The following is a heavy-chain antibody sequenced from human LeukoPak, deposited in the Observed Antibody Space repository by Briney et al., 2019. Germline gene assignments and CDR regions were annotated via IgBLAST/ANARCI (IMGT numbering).Heavy chain of an antibody. CDR1: GYTFTGYS. CDR3: ARAANPQDCFDC. Sequence: ASVKVSCKASGYTFTGYSIHWVRQAPGQGLEWMGWINLKSGGTNYAQKFQGRVTMTRDTSISTAYMELSRLTSDDTAVYYCARAANPQDCFDCWGQRTLVTVSS. J-gene: IGHJ4*02. CDR2: INLKSGGT. V-gene: IGHV1-2*02. D-gene: IGHD4/OR15-4a*01.